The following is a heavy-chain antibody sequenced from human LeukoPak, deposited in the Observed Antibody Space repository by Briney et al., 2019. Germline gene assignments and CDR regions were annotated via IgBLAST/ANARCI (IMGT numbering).Heavy chain of an antibody. D-gene: IGHD4-11*01. V-gene: IGHV3-11*04. CDR2: ISGSDNYI. CDR1: GFTFSDYY. CDR3: ARDEGLPAEYFQH. J-gene: IGHJ1*01. Sequence: GGSLRLSCAASGFTFSDYYMSWIRQAPGKGLEWVSSISGSDNYIFYADSVKGRFTISRDNAKNSLFLQMDSLRAEDTAVYYCARDEGLPAEYFQHWGQGTLVTVSS.